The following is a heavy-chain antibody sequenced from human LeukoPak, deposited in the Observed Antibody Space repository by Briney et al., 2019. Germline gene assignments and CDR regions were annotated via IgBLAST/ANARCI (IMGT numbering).Heavy chain of an antibody. Sequence: SETLSLTCAVYGGSFSGYYWSWIRQSPGKGLEWIGEINHSGSTNYNPSLKSRVTISVDTSKNQFSLKLSSVTAADTAVYYCASGYGDYGNDYWGQGTLVTVSS. J-gene: IGHJ4*02. CDR2: INHSGST. CDR1: GGSFSGYY. D-gene: IGHD4-17*01. CDR3: ASGYGDYGNDY. V-gene: IGHV4-34*01.